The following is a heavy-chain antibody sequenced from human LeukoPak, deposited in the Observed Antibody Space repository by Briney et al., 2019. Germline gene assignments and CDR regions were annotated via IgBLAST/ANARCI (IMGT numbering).Heavy chain of an antibody. Sequence: ASVKVSCKASGGTFSSYAISRVRQAPGQGLEWMGWINPNSGGTNYAQKFQGRVTMTRDTFISTAYMELSRLRSDDTAVYYCARYSGFDYWGQGTLVTVSS. J-gene: IGHJ4*02. CDR3: ARYSGFDY. V-gene: IGHV1-2*02. CDR2: INPNSGGT. D-gene: IGHD1-26*01. CDR1: GGTFSSYA.